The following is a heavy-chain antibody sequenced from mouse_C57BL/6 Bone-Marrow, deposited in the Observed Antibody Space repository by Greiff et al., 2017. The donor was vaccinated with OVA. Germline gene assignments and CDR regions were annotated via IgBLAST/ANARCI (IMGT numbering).Heavy chain of an antibody. V-gene: IGHV1-69*01. D-gene: IGHD4-1*01. CDR1: GYTFTSYW. Sequence: VQLQQPGAELVMPGASVKLSCKASGYTFTSYWMHWVKQRPGQGLEWIGEIDPSDSYTNYNQKFKGKSTLTVDKSSSTAYMQLSSLTSEDSAVYYCARSNWAYFDDWGQGTTLTVSS. CDR2: IDPSDSYT. CDR3: ARSNWAYFDD. J-gene: IGHJ2*01.